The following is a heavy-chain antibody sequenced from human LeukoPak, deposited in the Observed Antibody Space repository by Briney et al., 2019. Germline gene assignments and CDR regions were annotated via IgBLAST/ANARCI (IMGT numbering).Heavy chain of an antibody. V-gene: IGHV3-21*01. CDR3: ARERLAYNRFDP. CDR2: ISSSSSYI. CDR1: GFTFSSYS. J-gene: IGHJ5*02. Sequence: GGSLRLSCAASGFTFSSYSMNWVRQAPGKGLEWVSSISSSSSYIYYADSVKGRFTISRDNAKNSLYLQMNSLRAEDTAVYYCARERLAYNRFDPWGQGTLVTVSS. D-gene: IGHD4-17*01.